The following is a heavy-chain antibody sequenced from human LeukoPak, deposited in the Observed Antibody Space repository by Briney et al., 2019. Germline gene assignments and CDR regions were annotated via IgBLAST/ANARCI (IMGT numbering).Heavy chain of an antibody. J-gene: IGHJ4*02. D-gene: IGHD5-18*01. CDR1: GFTFSSYG. CDR3: AKDPGYTYGYSFDY. Sequence: GRSLRLSCAASGFTFSSYGMHWVRQAPGKGLEWVALISYDGSNKYYADSVKGRFTISRDNSEHTLYLEMNSLRGEDTAMYYCAKDPGYTYGYSFDYWGQGTLVTVSS. CDR2: ISYDGSNK. V-gene: IGHV3-30*18.